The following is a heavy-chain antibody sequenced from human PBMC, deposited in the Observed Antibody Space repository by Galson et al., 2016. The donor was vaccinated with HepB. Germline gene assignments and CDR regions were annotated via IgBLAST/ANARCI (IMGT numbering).Heavy chain of an antibody. CDR1: GDSVNTSSYY. Sequence: SETLSLTCTVSGDSVNTSSYYWSWIRQPPGKGLEWLGYIYYNGMTKYRPSLKSRVTISVDTSKNQFSLNLRSVTAADTAVYYCATYVATVTSRRANYFDSWGQGTLVTVSS. J-gene: IGHJ4*02. D-gene: IGHD4-17*01. CDR3: ATYVATVTSRRANYFDS. CDR2: IYYNGMT. V-gene: IGHV4-61*01.